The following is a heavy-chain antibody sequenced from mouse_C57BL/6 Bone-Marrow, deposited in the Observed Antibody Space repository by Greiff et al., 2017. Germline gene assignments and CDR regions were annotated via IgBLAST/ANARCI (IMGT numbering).Heavy chain of an antibody. CDR2: INPGSGGT. CDR3: ATDDGGFDY. D-gene: IGHD2-12*01. V-gene: IGHV1-54*01. Sequence: VQLQESGAELVRPGTSVKVSCKASGYAFTNYLIEWVKQRPGQGLEWIGVINPGSGGTNYNEKFKGKATLTADKSSSTAYMQLSSLTSEDSAVYFCATDDGGFDYWGQGTTLTVSS. J-gene: IGHJ2*01. CDR1: GYAFTNYL.